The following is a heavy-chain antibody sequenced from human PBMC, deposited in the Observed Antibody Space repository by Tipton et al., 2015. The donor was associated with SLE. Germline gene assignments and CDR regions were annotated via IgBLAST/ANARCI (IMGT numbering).Heavy chain of an antibody. V-gene: IGHV4-59*07. CDR1: GGSISSYY. CDR2: IYYSGST. D-gene: IGHD6-19*01. Sequence: TLSLTCTVSGGSISSYYWSWIRQPPGKGLEWIGYIYYSGSTNYNPSLKSRVTISVDTSKNQFSLKLSSVTAADTAVYYWARLQWLVLNWYFDLWGRGTLVTVSS. J-gene: IGHJ2*01. CDR3: ARLQWLVLNWYFDL.